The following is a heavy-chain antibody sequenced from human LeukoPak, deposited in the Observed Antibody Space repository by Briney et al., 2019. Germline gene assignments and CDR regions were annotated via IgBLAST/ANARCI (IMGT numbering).Heavy chain of an antibody. D-gene: IGHD6-13*01. CDR2: ISTYNGNT. CDR3: ARGEHGTTWYVDY. J-gene: IGHJ4*02. V-gene: IGHV1-18*01. Sequence: GASVKVSCKASGYTFTNYGISWVRQAPGQELEWMGWISTYNGNTNYAQKLQGRVTMTTDTSTNTAYMELRSLRSDDTAVYYCARGEHGTTWYVDYWGQGTLVTVSS. CDR1: GYTFTNYG.